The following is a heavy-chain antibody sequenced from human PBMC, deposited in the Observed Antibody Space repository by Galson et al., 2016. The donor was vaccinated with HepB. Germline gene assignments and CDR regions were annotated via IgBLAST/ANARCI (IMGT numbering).Heavy chain of an antibody. CDR1: GYTFVYRT. CDR3: AKDLRGALRAFDV. CDR2: INPGNGNT. J-gene: IGHJ3*01. D-gene: IGHD4-17*01. Sequence: SVKVSCKASGYTFVYRTLHWVRQAPGQRLEWMGWINPGNGNTRYSQRFQGRVTITRDTSATTAYMALSGLKSEDTAIYYCAKDLRGALRAFDVWGQGTTVTVSS. V-gene: IGHV1-3*01.